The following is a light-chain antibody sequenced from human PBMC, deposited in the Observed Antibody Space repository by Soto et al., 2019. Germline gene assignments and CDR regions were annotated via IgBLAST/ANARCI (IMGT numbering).Light chain of an antibody. J-gene: IGLJ1*01. CDR2: LNNDGSH. Sequence: QLVLTQSPSASASLGASVKLTCTLSSGHSSYAIAWHQQQPEKGPRYLMKLNNDGSHTKGDGIPDRFSGSSSGAERYLTISSLQSEDEADYYCQTWGTGIPYVFGTGTQLTVL. CDR1: SGHSSYA. CDR3: QTWGTGIPYV. V-gene: IGLV4-69*01.